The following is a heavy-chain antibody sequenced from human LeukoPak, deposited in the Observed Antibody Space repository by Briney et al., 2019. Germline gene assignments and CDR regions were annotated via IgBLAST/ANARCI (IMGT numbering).Heavy chain of an antibody. CDR1: GFIFSTYS. Sequence: GGSLRLSCAVSGFIFSTYSMNWVREAPGKGRGWVSYISGSTSTVYYADSVKGRFTISRDNAKNSLHLQMNSLRDEDTAVYYCARVRGRYFDYWGQGVLVAVSS. V-gene: IGHV3-48*02. J-gene: IGHJ4*02. CDR2: ISGSTSTV. D-gene: IGHD3/OR15-3a*01. CDR3: ARVRGRYFDY.